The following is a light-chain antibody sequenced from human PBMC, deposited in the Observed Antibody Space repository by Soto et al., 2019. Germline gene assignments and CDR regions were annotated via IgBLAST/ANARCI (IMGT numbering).Light chain of an antibody. CDR1: SSDVGGYNY. CDR3: SSYTSSSTSV. J-gene: IGLJ2*01. CDR2: DVS. V-gene: IGLV2-14*01. Sequence: QSVLTQPASVSGSPGQSITISCTGTSSDVGGYNYVSWYQQHPGKAPKVMIYDVSNRPSGVSNRFSGSKSGNAASLTISGLQAEDEADYYCSSYTSSSTSVFGGGTKLTVL.